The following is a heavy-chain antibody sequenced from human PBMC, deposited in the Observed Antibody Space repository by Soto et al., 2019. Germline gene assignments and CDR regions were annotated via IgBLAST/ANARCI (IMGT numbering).Heavy chain of an antibody. CDR3: AKDRYSSSAYYYYGMDA. D-gene: IGHD6-6*01. CDR2: ISGNSGSL. J-gene: IGHJ6*02. CDR1: GFIFDDYA. Sequence: PGGSLRLSCAASGFIFDDYAMHWVRQAPGKGLEWVSVISGNSGSLGYADSVKGRFTISRDNAKNSLYLQMNSLRAEDTALYYCAKDRYSSSAYYYYGMDAWGQGTTVTVLL. V-gene: IGHV3-9*01.